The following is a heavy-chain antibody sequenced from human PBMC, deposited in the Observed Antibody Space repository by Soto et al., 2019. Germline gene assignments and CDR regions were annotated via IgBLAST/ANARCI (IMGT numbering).Heavy chain of an antibody. V-gene: IGHV1-69*01. CDR1: GGTFSSYA. CDR3: ARARGLYSNYRSYWFDP. CDR2: IIPIFGTA. J-gene: IGHJ5*02. Sequence: QVQLVQSGAEVQKPGSSVKVSCKASGGTFSSYAISWVRQAPGQGLEWMGGIIPIFGTANYAQKFQGRVTITADESTSTAYMELSSLRSEDTAVYYCARARGLYSNYRSYWFDPWGQGTLVTVSS. D-gene: IGHD4-4*01.